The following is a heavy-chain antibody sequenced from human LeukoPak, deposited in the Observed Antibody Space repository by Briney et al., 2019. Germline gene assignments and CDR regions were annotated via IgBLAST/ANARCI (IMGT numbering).Heavy chain of an antibody. Sequence: ASVKVSCKASGYTFTSYYMHWVRQAPGQGLEWMAWINTNSGATKFAQEFQGRVTLTRDTSISTAYMELDRLTSDDTAVYFCARGTGSSWLDPWGQGTLVTVSS. CDR2: INTNSGAT. J-gene: IGHJ5*02. D-gene: IGHD2-15*01. CDR1: GYTFTSYY. CDR3: ARGTGSSWLDP. V-gene: IGHV1-2*02.